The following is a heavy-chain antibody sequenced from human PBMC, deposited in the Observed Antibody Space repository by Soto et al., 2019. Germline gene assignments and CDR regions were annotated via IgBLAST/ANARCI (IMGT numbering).Heavy chain of an antibody. J-gene: IGHJ4*02. Sequence: SETLSLTFAFSGGSISCSRHYWDWIRQPPGKGLEWIGTIYYTGTSNYNPSLKSRVTISVDTSKNQFSLNLSSETAAHTAVYYCTRHAIGVVVPAAIRNWGQGSLVTVSS. V-gene: IGHV4-39*01. D-gene: IGHD2-15*01. CDR1: GGSISCSRHY. CDR3: TRHAIGVVVPAAIRN. CDR2: IYYTGTS.